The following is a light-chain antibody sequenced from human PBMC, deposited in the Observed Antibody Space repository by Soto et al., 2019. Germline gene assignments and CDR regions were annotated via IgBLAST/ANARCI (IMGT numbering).Light chain of an antibody. J-gene: IGKJ1*01. V-gene: IGKV1-5*01. CDR3: QQYNSYS. CDR2: HAS. CDR1: QSITNW. Sequence: IQLTQSPASLSASVGDRVTITCRASQSITNWLAWYQQKPGTAPKVLIYHASNLQSGVPSRFSGSGSGTEFTLTISSLQPDDFATYYCQQYNSYSFGQGTKVDIK.